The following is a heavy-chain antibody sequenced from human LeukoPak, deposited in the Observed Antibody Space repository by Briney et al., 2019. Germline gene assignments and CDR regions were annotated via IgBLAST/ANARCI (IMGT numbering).Heavy chain of an antibody. CDR3: AKDSPGIDY. J-gene: IGHJ4*02. CDR1: GFTFSSYW. V-gene: IGHV3-30*18. Sequence: GGSLRLSCAASGFTFSSYWMSWVRQAPGKGLEWVAVISYDGSNKYYADSVKGRFTISRDNSKSTLYLQMNSLRAEDTAVYYCAKDSPGIDYWGQGTLVTVSS. CDR2: ISYDGSNK.